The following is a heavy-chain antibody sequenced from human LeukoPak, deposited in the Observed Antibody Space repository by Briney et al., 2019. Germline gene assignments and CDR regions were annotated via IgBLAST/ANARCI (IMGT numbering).Heavy chain of an antibody. V-gene: IGHV4-59*08. CDR3: ARRSIAVAGTFDY. J-gene: IGHJ4*02. CDR2: IYYSGST. D-gene: IGHD6-19*01. CDR1: GGSISSYY. Sequence: PSETLSLTCTVSGGSISSYYWSWIRQPPGKGLKWIGYIYYSGSTNYNPSLKSRVTISVDTSKNQFSLKLSSVTAADTAVYYCARRSIAVAGTFDYWDQGTLVTVSS.